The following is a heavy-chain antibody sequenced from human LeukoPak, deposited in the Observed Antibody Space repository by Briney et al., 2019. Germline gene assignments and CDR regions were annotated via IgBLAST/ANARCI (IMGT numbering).Heavy chain of an antibody. J-gene: IGHJ6*02. CDR3: ARGWPYSSSWLDYYGMDV. V-gene: IGHV3-21*01. CDR2: ISSSSSYI. Sequence: PGESLRLSCAASGFTFSSYSMNWVRQAPGKGLEWVSSISSSSSYIYYADSVKGRFTISRDNAKNSLYLQMNSLRAEDTAVYYCARGWPYSSSWLDYYGMDVWGQGTTVTVSS. CDR1: GFTFSSYS. D-gene: IGHD6-13*01.